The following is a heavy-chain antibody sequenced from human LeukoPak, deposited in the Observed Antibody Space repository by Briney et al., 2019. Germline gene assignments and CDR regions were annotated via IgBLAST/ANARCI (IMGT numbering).Heavy chain of an antibody. D-gene: IGHD5-24*01. Sequence: SETLSLTCIVSGGSISSSSYYWDWIRQPPGKGLEWIGSISYSGSTVYNPSLKSRVTIFIDTSKKQFSLKLNSVTAADTALYYCARRIDGYNYNYFDRWGQGTPVTVSS. CDR3: ARRIDGYNYNYFDR. V-gene: IGHV4-39*01. CDR2: ISYSGST. CDR1: GGSISSSSYY. J-gene: IGHJ4*02.